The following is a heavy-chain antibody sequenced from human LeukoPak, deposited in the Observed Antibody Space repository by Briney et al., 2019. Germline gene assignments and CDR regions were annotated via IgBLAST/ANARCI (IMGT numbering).Heavy chain of an antibody. CDR1: GGSFSGYY. CDR2: INHSGST. Sequence: PSETLSLTCAVYGGSFSGYYWSWIRQPPGKGLEWIGEINHSGSTNYNPSLKSRVTISVDTSKNQFSLKLSSVTAADTAVYYCARITVTNDAFDIWGRGTMVTVSS. V-gene: IGHV4-34*01. CDR3: ARITVTNDAFDI. D-gene: IGHD4-17*01. J-gene: IGHJ3*02.